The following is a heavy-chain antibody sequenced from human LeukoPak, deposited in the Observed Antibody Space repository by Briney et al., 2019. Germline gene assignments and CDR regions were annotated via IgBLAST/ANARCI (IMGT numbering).Heavy chain of an antibody. Sequence: GSLRLSCAASGFTFSSYSMNWVRQAPGKGLVWVSRIKSDGSSTRYADSVKGRFTISRDNAKNTLYLQMNSLRAEDTAVYYCARGGYCSSTGCSAEADYWGQGTLVTVSS. J-gene: IGHJ4*02. D-gene: IGHD2-2*01. V-gene: IGHV3-74*01. CDR3: ARGGYCSSTGCSAEADY. CDR1: GFTFSSYS. CDR2: IKSDGSST.